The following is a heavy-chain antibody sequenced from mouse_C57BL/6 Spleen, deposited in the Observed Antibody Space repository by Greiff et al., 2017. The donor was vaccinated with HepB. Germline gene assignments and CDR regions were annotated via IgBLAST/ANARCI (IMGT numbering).Heavy chain of an antibody. Sequence: QVQLQQPGAELVRPGSSVKLSCKASGYTFTSYWMHWVKQRPIQGLEWIGNIDPSDSETHYNQKFKDKATLTVDKSSSTAYMQLSSLTSEDSAVYSCARRGDSGGEDWDFDVWGTGTTVTAAS. J-gene: IGHJ1*03. CDR3: ARRGDSGGEDWDFDV. CDR2: IDPSDSET. V-gene: IGHV1-52*01. CDR1: GYTFTSYW. D-gene: IGHD1-1*02.